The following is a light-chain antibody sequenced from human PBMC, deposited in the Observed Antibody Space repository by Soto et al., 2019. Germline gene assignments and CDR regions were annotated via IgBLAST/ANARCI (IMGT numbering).Light chain of an antibody. CDR1: QSVSSSH. CDR2: GAS. J-gene: IGKJ1*01. CDR3: QQYAGSPWT. Sequence: EIVLTQSPGTLSLSSGERVTLSCRASQSVSSSHLAWYQQKPGQAPRLLIYGASSRATGIPDRFSGSGSGTDFTLTINRLEPEEFAVYYCQQYAGSPWTVGQGTNVKI. V-gene: IGKV3-20*01.